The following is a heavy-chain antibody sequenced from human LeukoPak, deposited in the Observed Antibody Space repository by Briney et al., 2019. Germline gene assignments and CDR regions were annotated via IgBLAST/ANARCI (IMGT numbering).Heavy chain of an antibody. D-gene: IGHD3-22*01. V-gene: IGHV1-18*01. J-gene: IGHJ3*02. CDR3: ARGARITMIVTDAFDI. CDR2: ISAYNGNT. Sequence: GASVKVSCKASGYTFTSYGISWVRQAPGQGLGWMGWISAYNGNTNYAQKLQGRVTMTTDTSTSTAYMELRSLRSDDTAVYYCARGARITMIVTDAFDIWRQGTMVTVPS. CDR1: GYTFTSYG.